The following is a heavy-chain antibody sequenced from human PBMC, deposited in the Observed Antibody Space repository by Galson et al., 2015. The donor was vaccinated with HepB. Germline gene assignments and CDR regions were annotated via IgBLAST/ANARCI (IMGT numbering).Heavy chain of an antibody. J-gene: IGHJ4*02. CDR2: IYSGGST. V-gene: IGHV3-66*01. Sequence: SLRLSCAASGFTFSNAWMSWVRQAPGKGLEWVSVIYSGGSTYYADSVKGRFTISRDNSQNTLYLQMNSVRAEDTAVYYCARDLSYGDSPTWGQGTLVTVSS. D-gene: IGHD4-17*01. CDR1: GFTFSNAW. CDR3: ARDLSYGDSPT.